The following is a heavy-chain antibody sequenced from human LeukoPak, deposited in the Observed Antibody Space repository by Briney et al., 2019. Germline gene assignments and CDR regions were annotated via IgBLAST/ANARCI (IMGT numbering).Heavy chain of an antibody. D-gene: IGHD1-14*01. V-gene: IGHV1-2*02. CDR3: ARDTGGYYYYMDV. J-gene: IGHJ6*03. Sequence: GASVKVSCKASGYTFTGYYMHWVRQAPGQGLEWMGWINPNSGGTYYAQKFQGGVTMTRDTSISTAYMELSRLRSDDTAVYYCARDTGGYYYYMDVWGKGTTVTVSS. CDR1: GYTFTGYY. CDR2: INPNSGGT.